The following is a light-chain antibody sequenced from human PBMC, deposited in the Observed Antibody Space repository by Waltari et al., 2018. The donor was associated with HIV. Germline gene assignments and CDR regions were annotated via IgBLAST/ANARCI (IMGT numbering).Light chain of an antibody. CDR3: AAWDGSLSVVV. J-gene: IGLJ2*01. CDR2: RNN. Sequence: QSVLTQPPSASGTPGQRVTISCSGSSSNIGSNYVYWYQQLPGTAPILFLYRNNRRPSGVPDRFAGSKSGTSASLAIIGLRSEDEADYYCAAWDGSLSVVVFGGGTKLTVL. CDR1: SSNIGSNY. V-gene: IGLV1-47*01.